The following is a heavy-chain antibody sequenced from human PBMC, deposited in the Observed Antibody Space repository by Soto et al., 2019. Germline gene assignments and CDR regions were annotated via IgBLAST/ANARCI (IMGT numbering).Heavy chain of an antibody. V-gene: IGHV3-74*01. Sequence: GGSLRLSCAASGFTFSIYWMHLVRQAPGKGLVWVSRINIDGSSTSYADSVEGRFTISRDNAKNTLYLQMNSLRAEDKAAYYCARDHAIHDLYGMDVWGKGITVTVSS. CDR3: ARDHAIHDLYGMDV. J-gene: IGHJ6*04. CDR1: GFTFSIYW. CDR2: INIDGSST.